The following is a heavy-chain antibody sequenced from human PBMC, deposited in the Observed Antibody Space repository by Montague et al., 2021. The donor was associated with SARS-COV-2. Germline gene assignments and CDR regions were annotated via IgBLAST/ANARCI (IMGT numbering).Heavy chain of an antibody. CDR1: DGSISSYH. CDR3: ARVPVVGRPFMNYYYGMDV. Sequence: SETLSLTCAVYDGSISSYHWNWIRQPPGKGLEWIGYINHSGNTNYNPSLKSRVTISVDTSKNQFSLKLSSVAAADTAVYYCARVPVVGRPFMNYYYGMDVWGKGTTVTVSS. CDR2: INHSGNT. D-gene: IGHD3-16*01. J-gene: IGHJ6*01. V-gene: IGHV4-59*01.